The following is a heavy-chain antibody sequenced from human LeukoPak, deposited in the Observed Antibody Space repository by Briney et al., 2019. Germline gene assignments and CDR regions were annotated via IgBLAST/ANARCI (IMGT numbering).Heavy chain of an antibody. V-gene: IGHV1-69*13. D-gene: IGHD1-26*01. CDR2: IIPIFGTA. Sequence: SVKVSCKASGCTFSRYAISWVRQAPGQGLEWMGGIIPIFGTANYAQKFQGRVTITADESTSTAYMELSSLRSEDTAVYYWARRGAEAFDIWGQGTMVTVSS. CDR3: ARRGAEAFDI. CDR1: GCTFSRYA. J-gene: IGHJ3*02.